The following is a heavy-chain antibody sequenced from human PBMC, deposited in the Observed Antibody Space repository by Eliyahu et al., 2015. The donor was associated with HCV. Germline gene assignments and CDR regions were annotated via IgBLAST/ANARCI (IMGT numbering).Heavy chain of an antibody. Sequence: QVQLQQXGTGLLKPSETLSXTXXVYGGSFTTYYWSWIRQPPGKGLEWVGEINHSGSTSYNPSLKSRVTISVDRSKSQFSLKIVSVTVADMAVYYCARAPKRSGPVIYALDVWGQGTRVTVSS. J-gene: IGHJ3*01. V-gene: IGHV4-34*01. D-gene: IGHD2-15*01. CDR2: INHSGST. CDR1: GGSFTTYY. CDR3: ARAPKRSGPVIYALDV.